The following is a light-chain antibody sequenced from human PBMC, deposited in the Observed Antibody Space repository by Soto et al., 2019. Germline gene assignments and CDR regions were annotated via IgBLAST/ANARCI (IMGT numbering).Light chain of an antibody. Sequence: QSVLTQPPSASGTPGQRITISCSGSSSNIGDNPVNWYQQLPGAAPKLLIYINDQRPSGVPDRFSGSKSGTSASLAISGLQPEDKADYYCAAWDDSLNALFGTGTKVTVL. CDR1: SSNIGDNP. V-gene: IGLV1-44*01. CDR2: IND. CDR3: AAWDDSLNAL. J-gene: IGLJ1*01.